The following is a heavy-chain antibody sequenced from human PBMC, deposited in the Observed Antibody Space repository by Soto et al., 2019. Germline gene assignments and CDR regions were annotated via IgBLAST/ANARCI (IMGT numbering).Heavy chain of an antibody. J-gene: IGHJ4*02. V-gene: IGHV3-64D*06. D-gene: IGHD2-21*01. CDR1: GFTFSSYA. CDR2: VRGNGDPP. Sequence: GGSLRLSCSASGFTFSSYAMHWVRQAPGKGLEYVSGVRGNGDPPFYADSVKGRFTISRDNSKNTLYLQVSSLSADDTAVYYCVKSRGGDNFDFFDWGQGALVTVSS. CDR3: VKSRGGDNFDFFD.